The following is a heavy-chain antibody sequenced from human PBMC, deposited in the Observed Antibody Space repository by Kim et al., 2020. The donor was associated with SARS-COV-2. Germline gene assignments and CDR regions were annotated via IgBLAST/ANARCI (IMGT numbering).Heavy chain of an antibody. V-gene: IGHV3-30*18. CDR1: GFTFSSYG. D-gene: IGHD6-19*01. CDR3: AKEISSGWFNYYYYGMDV. Sequence: GGSLRLSCAASGFTFSSYGMHWVRQAPGKGLEWVAFISYDGSNKYYADSVKGRFTISRDNSKNTLYLQMNSLRAEDTAVYYCAKEISSGWFNYYYYGMDVWGQGTTVTVSS. CDR2: ISYDGSNK. J-gene: IGHJ6*02.